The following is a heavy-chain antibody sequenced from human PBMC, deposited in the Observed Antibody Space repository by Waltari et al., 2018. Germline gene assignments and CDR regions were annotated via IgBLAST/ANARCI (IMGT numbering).Heavy chain of an antibody. CDR2: MCQSGRS. CDR3: ERDDSSGYYPSGAFDI. CDR1: GGSISSSSYY. J-gene: IGHJ3*02. Sequence: QLQLQESGPGLVKPSETLSLTCTLSGGSISSSSYYWGWIRQPPGTGLEWIGTMCQSGRSYMNPSLNGRVTISVDTSKNQFSMKLSSVTAEDTAVYYGERDDSSGYYPSGAFDIWGQGTTVTVSS. V-gene: IGHV4-39*07. D-gene: IGHD3-22*01.